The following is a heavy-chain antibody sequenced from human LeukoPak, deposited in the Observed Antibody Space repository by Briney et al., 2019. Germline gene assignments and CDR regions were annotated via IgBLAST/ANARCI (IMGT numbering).Heavy chain of an antibody. Sequence: PGGPLRLSCVASGFRFNVQTMSWIRQAPGKGVDWGASMKEDGSEIHYVDSVKGRFTISRDNSKNSLYLQMNSLRADDTGVYRCVKGGATRGRFENWGQGTLVTVSS. CDR2: MKEDGSEI. V-gene: IGHV3-7*01. CDR3: VKGGATRGRFEN. CDR1: GFRFNVQT. D-gene: IGHD1-26*01. J-gene: IGHJ4*02.